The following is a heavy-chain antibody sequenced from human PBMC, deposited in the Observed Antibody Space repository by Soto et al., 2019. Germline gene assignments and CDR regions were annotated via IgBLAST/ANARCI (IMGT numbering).Heavy chain of an antibody. Sequence: EVQLVESGGGLVQPGGSLRLSCAASGFTFNNYNMNWVRQAPGKGLEWVSYISSSTIYYADSVKGRFTISRDNAKNSLYLQMNRLRAEDTAVYYCAREGSDWYNWFDPWGQGTLVTVSS. V-gene: IGHV3-48*01. CDR2: ISSSTI. J-gene: IGHJ5*02. D-gene: IGHD6-19*01. CDR1: GFTFNNYN. CDR3: AREGSDWYNWFDP.